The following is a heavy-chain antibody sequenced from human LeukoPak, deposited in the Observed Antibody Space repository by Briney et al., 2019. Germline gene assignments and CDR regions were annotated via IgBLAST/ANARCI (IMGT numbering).Heavy chain of an antibody. J-gene: IGHJ5*02. Sequence: SQTLALTCAISGDSVSSNSGAWNWIRQSPSRGLEWLGRTYYGSKWYNEYAVSVKSRITVNADTSKNQFSLKLSSVTAADTAVYYCARDSMVHDYGDYQAFDPWGQGTLVTVSS. CDR1: GDSVSSNSGA. CDR2: TYYGSKWYN. CDR3: ARDSMVHDYGDYQAFDP. D-gene: IGHD4-17*01. V-gene: IGHV6-1*01.